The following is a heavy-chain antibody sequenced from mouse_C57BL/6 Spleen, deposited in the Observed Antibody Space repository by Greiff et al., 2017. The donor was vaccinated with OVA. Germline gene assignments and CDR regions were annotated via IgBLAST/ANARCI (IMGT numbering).Heavy chain of an antibody. Sequence: EESGPGLVKPSQSLSLTCSVTGYSITSGYYWNWIRQFPGNKLEWMGYISYDGSNNYNPSLKNRISITRDTSKNQFFLKLNSVTTEDTATYYCARKGKTAQATWFAYWGQGTLVTVSA. J-gene: IGHJ3*01. CDR2: ISYDGSN. CDR1: GYSITSGYY. CDR3: ARKGKTAQATWFAY. D-gene: IGHD3-2*02. V-gene: IGHV3-6*01.